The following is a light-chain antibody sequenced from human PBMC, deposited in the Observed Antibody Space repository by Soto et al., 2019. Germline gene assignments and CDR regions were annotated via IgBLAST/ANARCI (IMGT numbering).Light chain of an antibody. J-gene: IGKJ2*01. V-gene: IGKV1-27*01. CDR1: QDIRIY. CDR2: GAS. CDR3: QKYDSAPYT. Sequence: DIQMTQSPSSLSASVGDRVAITCRASQDIRIYLAWYQQKPGKAPKLLIYGASTLQSGVPSRFSGSGSGTDFTLTISSLQPEDVATYCCQKYDSAPYTFGQGTKLEIK.